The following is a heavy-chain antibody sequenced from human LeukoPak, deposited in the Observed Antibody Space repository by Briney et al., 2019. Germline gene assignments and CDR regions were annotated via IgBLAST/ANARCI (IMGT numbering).Heavy chain of an antibody. CDR3: ARAPPYYYDSSGYYYAY. J-gene: IGHJ4*02. V-gene: IGHV1-8*01. CDR1: GYTFTSYD. D-gene: IGHD3-22*01. CDR2: MNPNSGST. Sequence: ASVKVSCKASGYTFTSYDINWVRQATGQGLEWMGWMNPNSGSTGYAQKFQGRVTMTRNTSISTAYMELSSLRSEDTAVYYCARAPPYYYDSSGYYYAYWGQGTLVTVSS.